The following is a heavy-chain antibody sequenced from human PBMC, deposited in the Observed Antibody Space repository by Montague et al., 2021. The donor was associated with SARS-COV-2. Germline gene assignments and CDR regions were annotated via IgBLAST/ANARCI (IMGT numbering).Heavy chain of an antibody. D-gene: IGHD3-10*01. CDR1: GDSINNVNYF. CDR2: VYISGST. Sequence: TLSLTCSVFGDSINNVNYFWSWIRQPAGKGLEWIGRVYISGSTDYNPSLKSRVTMLLDKSANELTLQVTSVTAADTAAYYCARVSGYGSGSSFNWFDSWGQGLVVTVSS. CDR3: ARVSGYGSGSSFNWFDS. V-gene: IGHV4-61*02. J-gene: IGHJ5*01.